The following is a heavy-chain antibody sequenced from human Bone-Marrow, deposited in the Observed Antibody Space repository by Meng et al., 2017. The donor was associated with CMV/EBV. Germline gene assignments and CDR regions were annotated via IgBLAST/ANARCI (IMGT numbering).Heavy chain of an antibody. Sequence: ASVKVSCKASGYTFTGYYMHWVRQAPGQGLEWMGWINPNSGGTNYAQKFQGRVTMTRDTSISTAYMELSRLRSDDTAVYYCARVRGYCSSTSCYTPLGYWGQGTLVTVPQ. V-gene: IGHV1-2*02. CDR1: GYTFTGYY. J-gene: IGHJ4*02. D-gene: IGHD2-2*02. CDR3: ARVRGYCSSTSCYTPLGY. CDR2: INPNSGGT.